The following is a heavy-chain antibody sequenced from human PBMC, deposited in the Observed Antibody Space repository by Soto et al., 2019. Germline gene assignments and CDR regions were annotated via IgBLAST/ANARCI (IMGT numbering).Heavy chain of an antibody. CDR2: INHSGST. CDR3: ARGRNSYGSGSYYTGYNWFDH. D-gene: IGHD3-10*01. CDR1: GGSFSGYY. J-gene: IGHJ5*02. V-gene: IGHV4-34*01. Sequence: SETLSLTCAVYGGSFSGYYWSWIRQPPGKGLEWIGEINHSGSTNYNPSLKSRVTISVDTSKNQFSLKLSSVTAADTAVYYCARGRNSYGSGSYYTGYNWFDHWGQGTLVTVSS.